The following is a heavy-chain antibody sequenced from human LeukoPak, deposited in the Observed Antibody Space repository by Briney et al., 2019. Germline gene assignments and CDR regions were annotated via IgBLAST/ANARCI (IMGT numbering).Heavy chain of an antibody. CDR2: IIPIFGTA. Sequence: SVTLSSTPSVATFTTYAISWVRHAPGQGLEWMGGIIPIFGTANYAQKFQGRVTITTDESTSTADMELSSLRSEDTDVYYCARDHFAWGQGTLVTVSS. V-gene: IGHV1-69*05. J-gene: IGHJ4*02. CDR1: VATFTTYA. CDR3: ARDHFA.